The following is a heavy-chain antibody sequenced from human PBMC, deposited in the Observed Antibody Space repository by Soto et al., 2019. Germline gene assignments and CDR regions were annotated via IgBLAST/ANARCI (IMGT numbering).Heavy chain of an antibody. Sequence: QVQLQESGPGLVKPSGTMSLTCAVSGGSISSSYWWSWVRQPPGKGLEWIGAVYHSGSTNYNVSLRSRVTISVDKSKNQFSLKLNSVIAADTAVYYCASKGFDNSGYYNSWGQGTLVIVSS. V-gene: IGHV4-4*02. J-gene: IGHJ5*02. CDR1: GGSISSSYW. CDR2: VYHSGST. D-gene: IGHD3-22*01. CDR3: ASKGFDNSGYYNS.